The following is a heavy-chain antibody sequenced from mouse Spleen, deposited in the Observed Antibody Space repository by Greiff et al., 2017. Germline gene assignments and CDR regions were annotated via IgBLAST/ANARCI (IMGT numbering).Heavy chain of an antibody. CDR2: IHPNSGST. CDR3: ARDDSPFAD. J-gene: IGHJ3*01. V-gene: IGHV1-64*01. D-gene: IGHD2-4*01. Sequence: VQLQQPGAELVKPGASVKLSCKASGYTFTSYWMHWVKQRPGQGLEWIGMIHPNSGSTNSNEKFKSKATLTVDKSSSTAYMQLSSLTSEDSAVYYCARDDSPFADWGQGTLVTVSA. CDR1: GYTFTSYW.